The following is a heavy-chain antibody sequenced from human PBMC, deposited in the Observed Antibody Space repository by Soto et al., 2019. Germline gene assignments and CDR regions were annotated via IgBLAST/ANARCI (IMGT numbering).Heavy chain of an antibody. CDR3: ARESTTVDY. CDR1: GYTLSSYG. CDR2: ISAYNGNT. V-gene: IGHV1-18*01. J-gene: IGHJ4*02. D-gene: IGHD2-2*01. Sequence: QVQLVQSGAEVKKPGASVKVSCKASGYTLSSYGISWVRQAPGQGPEWMGWISAYNGNTKYSQKLQGRVVLTTDTTTSPAYMELRRLRSADTAVYYWARESTTVDYWGQGTLVTV.